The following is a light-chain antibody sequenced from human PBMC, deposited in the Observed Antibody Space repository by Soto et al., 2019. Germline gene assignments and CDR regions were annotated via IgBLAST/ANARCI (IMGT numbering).Light chain of an antibody. V-gene: IGLV2-18*01. J-gene: IGLJ1*01. Sequence: QSALPQPPSVSGSPGQSVTIACTGTSTDFVSYNRVSWYQQPPGTAPKLIIYEASNRPSGVPDRSSGSKSGNTASLTISGLQAADEADYSCSLYTSENTYVFGNGTKVTVL. CDR2: EAS. CDR1: STDFVSYNR. CDR3: SLYTSENTYV.